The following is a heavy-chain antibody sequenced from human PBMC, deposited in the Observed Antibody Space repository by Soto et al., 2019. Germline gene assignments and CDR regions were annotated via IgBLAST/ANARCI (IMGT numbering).Heavy chain of an antibody. V-gene: IGHV3-7*01. CDR1: GVNFIAYW. Sequence: GGLLRHSSGVAGVNFIAYWMRCVRKAPGRGLERVANIKEDGSEKYYADSVKGRFTISRDNSKNTLYLQMNSLRAEDTAVYYCAKGSGVAVADYDPKPSVYYWGQGTLVTVSS. D-gene: IGHD6-19*01. CDR3: AKGSGVAVADYDPKPSVYY. CDR2: IKEDGSEK. J-gene: IGHJ4*02.